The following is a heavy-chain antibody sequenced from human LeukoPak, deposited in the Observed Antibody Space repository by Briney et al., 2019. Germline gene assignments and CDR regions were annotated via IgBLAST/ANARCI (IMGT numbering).Heavy chain of an antibody. CDR3: ARVYDSSALDY. Sequence: PGGSLRLSCAASGFTFSSYWMSWVRQAPGKGLEWVANIKQDGSEKYYVDSVKGRFTISRGNAKNSLYLQMNSLRAEDTAVYYCARVYDSSALDYWGQGTLVTVSS. CDR1: GFTFSSYW. CDR2: IKQDGSEK. J-gene: IGHJ4*02. D-gene: IGHD3-22*01. V-gene: IGHV3-7*03.